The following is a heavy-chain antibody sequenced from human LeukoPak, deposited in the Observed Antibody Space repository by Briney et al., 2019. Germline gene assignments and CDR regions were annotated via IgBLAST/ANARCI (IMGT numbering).Heavy chain of an antibody. D-gene: IGHD4-17*01. J-gene: IGHJ4*02. V-gene: IGHV3-21*01. CDR1: GFTFSSYS. CDR2: ISSSSSYI. Sequence: GGSLRLSCAASGFTFSSYSMYWVRQAPGKGLEWVSSISSSSSYIYYADSVKGRFTISRDNAKNSLYLQMNSLRAEDTAVYYCAKSPGIGTYGDRSTAVDYWGQGTLVTVSS. CDR3: AKSPGIGTYGDRSTAVDY.